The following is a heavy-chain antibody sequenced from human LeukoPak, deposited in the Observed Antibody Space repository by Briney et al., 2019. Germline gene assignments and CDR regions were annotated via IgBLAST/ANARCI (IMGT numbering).Heavy chain of an antibody. V-gene: IGHV3-33*01. CDR2: IWSDGGKS. J-gene: IGHJ4*02. D-gene: IGHD2-2*01. CDR3: ATDSIGPATDFDY. Sequence: GGSLRLSCAASGFTFSAYGMHWVRQAPGKGLEWVAVIWSDGGKSYDSDSVKGRFTISRDNSKNTLYLQMNSLRADDTAVYYCATDSIGPATDFDYWGQGTLVTVSS. CDR1: GFTFSAYG.